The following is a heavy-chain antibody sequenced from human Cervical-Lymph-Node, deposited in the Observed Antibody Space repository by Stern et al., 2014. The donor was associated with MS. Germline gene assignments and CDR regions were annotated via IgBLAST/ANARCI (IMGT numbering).Heavy chain of an antibody. Sequence: EVQLVQSGAEMKKVGESLRISCKGSGYSFTSNWIGWVCQLPGGRLEWMGIIFPLDSDSRYRPSFQGQVTISADTSITTAYLRWTSLRTSDTAKYFCARLDSSGWSRWGQGTLVTVSS. CDR2: IFPLDSDS. J-gene: IGHJ4*02. V-gene: IGHV5-51*01. CDR3: ARLDSSGWSR. CDR1: GYSFTSNW. D-gene: IGHD6-19*01.